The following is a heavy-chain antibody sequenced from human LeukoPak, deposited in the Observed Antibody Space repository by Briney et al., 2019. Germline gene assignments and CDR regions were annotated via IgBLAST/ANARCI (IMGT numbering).Heavy chain of an antibody. CDR1: GGSFSGYY. CDR2: INHSGST. V-gene: IGHV4-34*01. Sequence: SETLSLTCAVYGGSFSGYYWSWIRQPPGKGLEWIGEINHSGSTNYNPSLKSRVTISVDTSKNQFSLKLSSVTAADTAVYYCARGEHIAPAGTAYFDYWGQGTLVTVSS. D-gene: IGHD6-13*01. CDR3: ARGEHIAPAGTAYFDY. J-gene: IGHJ4*02.